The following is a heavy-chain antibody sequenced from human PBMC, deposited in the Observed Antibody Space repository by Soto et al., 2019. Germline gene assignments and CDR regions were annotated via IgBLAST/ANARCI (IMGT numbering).Heavy chain of an antibody. Sequence: GASLRLSCAASEFTFVTSWMSWIRQAPGRGLEWVAMINRGASGTHYVDSVKGRFTISRDNAKNSLYLQMNSLRVEDTAVYYCATLDTAEIQTAAYWGQGTLVTVSS. J-gene: IGHJ4*02. V-gene: IGHV3-7*01. D-gene: IGHD5-18*01. CDR3: ATLDTAEIQTAAY. CDR1: EFTFVTSW. CDR2: INRGASGT.